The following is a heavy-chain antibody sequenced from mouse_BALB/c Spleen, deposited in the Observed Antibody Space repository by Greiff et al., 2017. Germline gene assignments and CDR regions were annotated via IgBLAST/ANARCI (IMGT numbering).Heavy chain of an antibody. D-gene: IGHD3-1*01. Sequence: VQGVESGPGLVQPSQSLSITCTVSGFSLTSYGVHWVRQSPGKGLEWLGVIWSGGSTDYNAAFISRLSISKDNSKSQVFFKMNSLQANDTAIYYCARNREIYWYFDVWGAGTTVTVSS. CDR2: IWSGGST. V-gene: IGHV2-2*02. CDR1: GFSLTSYG. CDR3: ARNREIYWYFDV. J-gene: IGHJ1*01.